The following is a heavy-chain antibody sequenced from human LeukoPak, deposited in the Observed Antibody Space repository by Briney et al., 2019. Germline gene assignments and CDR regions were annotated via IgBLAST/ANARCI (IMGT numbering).Heavy chain of an antibody. CDR3: AREGSYGDYFDY. CDR1: GFTFSSYG. J-gene: IGHJ4*02. Sequence: PGGSLRLSCAASGFTFSSYGMHWVRQAPGEGLEWVAVIWYDGSNKYYADSVKGRFTISRDNSKNTLYLQMNSLRAEDTAVYYCAREGSYGDYFDYWGQGTLVTVSS. D-gene: IGHD4-17*01. V-gene: IGHV3-33*01. CDR2: IWYDGSNK.